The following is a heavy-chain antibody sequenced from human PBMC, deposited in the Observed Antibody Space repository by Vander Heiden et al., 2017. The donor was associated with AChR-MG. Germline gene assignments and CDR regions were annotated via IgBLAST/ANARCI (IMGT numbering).Heavy chain of an antibody. D-gene: IGHD3-10*01. J-gene: IGHJ6*02. Sequence: QVQLQESGPGLVKPSATLSLTCTVSGGSIRSYYWSWIRQPPGKGLEWIGYIYYSGSTNYNPSLKSRVTISVDTSKNQFSLKLSSVTAADTAVYYCARGGSGSYYSTHYYYYYGMDVWGQGTTVTVSS. CDR1: GGSIRSYY. CDR2: IYYSGST. CDR3: ARGGSGSYYSTHYYYYYGMDV. V-gene: IGHV4-59*01.